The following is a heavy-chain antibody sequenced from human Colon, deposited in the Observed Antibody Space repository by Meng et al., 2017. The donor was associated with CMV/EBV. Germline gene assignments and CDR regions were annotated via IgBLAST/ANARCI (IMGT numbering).Heavy chain of an antibody. D-gene: IGHD2-21*01. J-gene: IGHJ5*02. CDR3: AKDRPHILGLDP. Sequence: GESLKISCAASGFTFSNYAMHWVRQAPGKGLEWVAFIRSDGGLTYYADSIKGRITVSRDNSKNTVYLQMNSLTFDDTAVYYCAKDRPHILGLDPWGQGTQVTVSS. CDR1: GFTFSNYA. V-gene: IGHV3-30*02. CDR2: IRSDGGLT.